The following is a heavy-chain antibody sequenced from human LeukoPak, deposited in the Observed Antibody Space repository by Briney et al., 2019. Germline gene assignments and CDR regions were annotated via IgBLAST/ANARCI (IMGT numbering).Heavy chain of an antibody. CDR3: AKYLLSGGYFDY. V-gene: IGHV3-23*01. CDR1: GFTFSSYA. CDR2: ISGSGGST. J-gene: IGHJ4*02. D-gene: IGHD6-25*01. Sequence: GGSLRLPCAASGFTFSSYAMSWVRQAPGEGLEWVSAISGSGGSTYYADSVKGRFTISRDNSKNTLYLQMYSLRAEDTAVYYCAKYLLSGGYFDYWGQRTLVTVSS.